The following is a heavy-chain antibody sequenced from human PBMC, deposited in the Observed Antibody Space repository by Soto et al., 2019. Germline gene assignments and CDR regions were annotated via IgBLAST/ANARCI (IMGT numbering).Heavy chain of an antibody. CDR1: GGTFSGHA. J-gene: IGHJ4*02. Sequence: QVQLVQSGAEVKKPGSSVKVSCEASGGTFSGHAISWVRQAPGQGPEWMGGLIPLFGTTQHAQNFQGRLTITADKSTSTAHMELTSLRFDGTAIYYCARGPNWGYRFDSWGQGTLVTVSS. CDR2: LIPLFGTT. CDR3: ARGPNWGYRFDS. D-gene: IGHD7-27*01. V-gene: IGHV1-69*06.